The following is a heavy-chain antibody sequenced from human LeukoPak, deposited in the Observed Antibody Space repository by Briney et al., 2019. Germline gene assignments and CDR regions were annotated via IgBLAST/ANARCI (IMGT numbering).Heavy chain of an antibody. Sequence: ASVKVSCKTSGGTFSSYAISWVRQAPGQGLEWMGGIIPISDTANYAQKFQGRVTVTTDESTSTAYMELSSLRSEDAAVYYCARGATTYYYYYLAIWGKGTTVTVSS. D-gene: IGHD1-1*01. V-gene: IGHV1-69*05. CDR1: GGTFSSYA. CDR2: IIPISDTA. J-gene: IGHJ6*03. CDR3: ARGATTYYYYYLAI.